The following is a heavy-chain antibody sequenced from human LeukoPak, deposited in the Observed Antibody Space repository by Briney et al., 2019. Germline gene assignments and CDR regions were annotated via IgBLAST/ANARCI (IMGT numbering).Heavy chain of an antibody. CDR3: AKDFRIGYSAHFDY. J-gene: IGHJ4*02. V-gene: IGHV3-23*01. CDR2: ICENGSTT. D-gene: IGHD2-21*01. Sequence: GGSLRLSCVGSGFTFRSHAMSWVRQAPEEGLEFVSGICENGSTTYYADSVKGRFSISRDNSKNTLYLQMDSLRGEDTAVYYCAKDFRIGYSAHFDYWGQGALVTVSS. CDR1: GFTFRSHA.